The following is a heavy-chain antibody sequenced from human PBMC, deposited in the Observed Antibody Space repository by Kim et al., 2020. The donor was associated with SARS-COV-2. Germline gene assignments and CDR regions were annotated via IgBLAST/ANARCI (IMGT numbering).Heavy chain of an antibody. V-gene: IGHV3-30*18. Sequence: GGSLRLSYAASGFTFSSYGMHWVRQAPGKGLEWVAVISYDGSNKYYADSVKGRFTISRDNSKNTLYLQMNSLRAEDTAVYYCAKDPERFGYCSSTSCYGAFDIWGQGTMVTVSS. J-gene: IGHJ3*02. CDR1: GFTFSSYG. CDR2: ISYDGSNK. D-gene: IGHD2-2*01. CDR3: AKDPERFGYCSSTSCYGAFDI.